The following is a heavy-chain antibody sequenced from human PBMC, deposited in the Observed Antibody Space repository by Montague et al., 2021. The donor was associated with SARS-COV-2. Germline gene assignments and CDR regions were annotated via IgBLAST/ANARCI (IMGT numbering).Heavy chain of an antibody. V-gene: IGHV4-59*01. CDR1: GGSITGYH. Sequence: SETLSLTCTVSGGSITGYHWSWLRRSPVKGLDWIAHIYDGGAVNYNPSLGSRVTISTDTSKNQLSLKVNSVTAADTAVYYCVRDHSYGGPRRAYDIWGQGTVVTVSS. J-gene: IGHJ3*02. D-gene: IGHD4-23*01. CDR3: VRDHSYGGPRRAYDI. CDR2: IYDGGAV.